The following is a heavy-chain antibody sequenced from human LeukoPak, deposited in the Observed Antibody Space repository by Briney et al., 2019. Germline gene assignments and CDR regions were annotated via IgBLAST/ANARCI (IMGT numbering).Heavy chain of an antibody. J-gene: IGHJ3*02. Sequence: SVKVSCKASGGTFSSYSISWVRQAPGQGLEWMGRIIPILGIANYAQKFQGRVTITADKSTSTAYMELSSLRSGDTAVYYCAGTYCSTTSCYDYDAFDIWGQGTMVTVSS. V-gene: IGHV1-69*02. D-gene: IGHD2-2*01. CDR1: GGTFSSYS. CDR3: AGTYCSTTSCYDYDAFDI. CDR2: IIPILGIA.